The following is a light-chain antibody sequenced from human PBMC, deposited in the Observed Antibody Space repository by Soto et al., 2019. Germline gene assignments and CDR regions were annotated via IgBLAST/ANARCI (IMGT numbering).Light chain of an antibody. CDR1: QSVSNNY. CDR2: GAS. V-gene: IGKV3-20*01. Sequence: EIVLTQSPGTLSLSPGERATLSCRASQSVSNNYLAWYQQKPGQATRLLIYGASNRATGIPDRFSGSGSRTDFTLTISRLEPEDFAVYYCQQYGSSGTFGQGTKVDIK. J-gene: IGKJ1*01. CDR3: QQYGSSGT.